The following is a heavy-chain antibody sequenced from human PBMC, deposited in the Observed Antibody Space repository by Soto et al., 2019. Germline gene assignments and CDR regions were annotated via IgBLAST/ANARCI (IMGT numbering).Heavy chain of an antibody. D-gene: IGHD1-1*01. Sequence: QVQLRESGPGLVRPSETLSLTCTVSGDSVKSGAYYWTWLRQSPGKGLEWIGYMSYGGSTNYNPSLKSRVTISGDTSKKHFSLHLRSVTAADTAVYYCARGRELELPGAYDIWGQGTKVTVSS. V-gene: IGHV4-61*03. CDR1: GDSVKSGAYY. J-gene: IGHJ3*02. CDR3: ARGRELELPGAYDI. CDR2: MSYGGST.